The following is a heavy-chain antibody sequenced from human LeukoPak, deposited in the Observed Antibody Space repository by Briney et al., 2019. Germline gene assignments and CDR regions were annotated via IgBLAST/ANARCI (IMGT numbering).Heavy chain of an antibody. J-gene: IGHJ4*02. CDR1: EFTVSRNY. V-gene: IGHV3-53*01. D-gene: IGHD5-24*01. CDR2: IFSNGDT. CDR3: TRDQMNY. Sequence: SGGSLRLSRTASEFTVSRNYMLWVRQAPGKGLEWVSLIFSNGDTHYADSVKGRFTISRDTSKNTVSLQMNSLRVEDTAMYYCTRDQMNYWGKGTLVTVSS.